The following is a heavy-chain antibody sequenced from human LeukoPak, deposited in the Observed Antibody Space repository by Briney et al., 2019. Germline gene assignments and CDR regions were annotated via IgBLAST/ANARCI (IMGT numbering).Heavy chain of an antibody. CDR1: RFTFSTYA. CDR3: AKSGWHY. V-gene: IGHV3-23*01. D-gene: IGHD6-19*01. Sequence: GGSLRLSCAASRFTFSTYAMNWVRQAPGKGLECVSTIGGSSGATYYADSVKGRFIVSRDNSKNTLYLQMNSLRAEDTAVYYCAKSGWHYWGQGTLVTVSS. J-gene: IGHJ4*02. CDR2: IGGSSGAT.